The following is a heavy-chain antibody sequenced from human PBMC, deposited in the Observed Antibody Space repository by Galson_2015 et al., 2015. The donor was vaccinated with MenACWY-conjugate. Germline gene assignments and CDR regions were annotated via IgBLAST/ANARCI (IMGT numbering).Heavy chain of an antibody. CDR3: ARGRTNHDPGHPSFDY. V-gene: IGHV4-34*01. Sequence: ETLSLTCGVSGGSFSSYYWTWIRQPPGKGLEWIGEITYGGSTNYNPSLKSRVTVSVDTSKNQFSLKVSPVTAADTAVYYCARGRTNHDPGHPSFDYWGRGILVTVSS. D-gene: IGHD1-14*01. J-gene: IGHJ4*02. CDR2: ITYGGST. CDR1: GGSFSSYY.